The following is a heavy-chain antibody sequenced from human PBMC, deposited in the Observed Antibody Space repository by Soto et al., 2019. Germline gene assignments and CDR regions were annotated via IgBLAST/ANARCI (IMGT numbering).Heavy chain of an antibody. Sequence: VKVSCKASGGTFSSYAISWVRQAPGQGLEWMGGIIPIFGTANYAQKFQGRVTITADESTSTAYMELSSLRSEDTAVYYCAGSGYYGLSGYGLYYYYGMDVWGQGTTVTVSS. J-gene: IGHJ6*02. CDR1: GGTFSSYA. CDR2: IIPIFGTA. D-gene: IGHD3-3*01. CDR3: AGSGYYGLSGYGLYYYYGMDV. V-gene: IGHV1-69*13.